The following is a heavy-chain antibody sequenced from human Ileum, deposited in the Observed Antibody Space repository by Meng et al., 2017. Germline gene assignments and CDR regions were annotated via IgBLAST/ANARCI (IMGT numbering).Heavy chain of an antibody. V-gene: IGHV4-39*01. CDR1: GDSIRYSSYY. Sequence: QLQLQESGPGLVKPSETRSITCAVSGDSIRYSSYYWGWVRQPPGQGLEWIGSIYYNGNTYYSPSLKSRASISVDTSKNQFSLKLSSVTAADTAVYYCARPAVTTALGGFDYWGQGTLVTVSS. J-gene: IGHJ4*02. D-gene: IGHD3-16*01. CDR3: ARPAVTTALGGFDY. CDR2: IYYNGNT.